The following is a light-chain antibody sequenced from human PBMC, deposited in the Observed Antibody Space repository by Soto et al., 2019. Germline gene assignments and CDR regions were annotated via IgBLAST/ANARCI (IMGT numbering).Light chain of an antibody. V-gene: IGKV1-39*01. J-gene: IGKJ5*01. CDR1: QSISTY. Sequence: DIQMTQSPSSLSASVGDTVTITCRPSQSISTYLTWYQQKPGNAPNLLIYTTSSLHSGLPSRFSGSGSGTDFTLTISSLQPEDFATYYCQQSYSTPITFGQGTRLEI. CDR2: TTS. CDR3: QQSYSTPIT.